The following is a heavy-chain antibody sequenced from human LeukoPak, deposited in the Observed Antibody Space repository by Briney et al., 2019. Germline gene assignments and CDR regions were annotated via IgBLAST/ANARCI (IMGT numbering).Heavy chain of an antibody. J-gene: IGHJ4*02. CDR1: GFTFSSYE. Sequence: SGGSLRLSCAASGFTFSSYEMNWVRQAPGKGLEWVSYISSSGSTIYYADSVKGRFTISRDNAKNSLYLQMNTLRAEDTAVYYCARDRTVGATPIFDYWGQGTLVTVSS. CDR2: ISSSGSTI. D-gene: IGHD1-26*01. V-gene: IGHV3-48*03. CDR3: ARDRTVGATPIFDY.